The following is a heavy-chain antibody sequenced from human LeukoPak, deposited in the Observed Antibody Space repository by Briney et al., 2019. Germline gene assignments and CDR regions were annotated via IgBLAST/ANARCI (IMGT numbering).Heavy chain of an antibody. Sequence: GSLRLSCAASGFTFSSYAMSWVRQAPGKGLEWVSSISGSGASTYYADSVKGRFTISRDDSRNTLYLQMNSLRGDDTAVYYCAKDVGKWESLHFFDYWGQGTLVTVSS. J-gene: IGHJ4*02. CDR1: GFTFSSYA. CDR3: AKDVGKWESLHFFDY. D-gene: IGHD1-26*01. V-gene: IGHV3-23*01. CDR2: ISGSGAST.